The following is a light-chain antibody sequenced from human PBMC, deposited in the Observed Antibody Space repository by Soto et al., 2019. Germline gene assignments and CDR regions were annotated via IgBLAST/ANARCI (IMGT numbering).Light chain of an antibody. J-gene: IGKJ1*01. CDR1: QSISSW. CDR2: KAS. Sequence: DIKMTQYPSTLSASVGDRVIITCRASQSISSWLAWYQQKPGKAPKLLISKASNLESGVPSRFSGSGSGTEFTLTVSSLQPDDFATYYCQQYYSYWTFGQGTNVEIK. V-gene: IGKV1-5*03. CDR3: QQYYSYWT.